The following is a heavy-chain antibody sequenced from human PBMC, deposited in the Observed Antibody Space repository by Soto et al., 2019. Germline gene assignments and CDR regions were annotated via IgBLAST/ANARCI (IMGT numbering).Heavy chain of an antibody. D-gene: IGHD6-6*01. J-gene: IGHJ4*02. CDR2: INPGVGST. CDR3: ARGDMSARSACAE. CDR1: GYTFTSYY. V-gene: IGHV1-46*01. Sequence: QVQLVQSGAEVKKPGASVTVSCKASGYTFTSYYIHCVRQAPRQGPEWLGIINPGVGSTGFAQNFQDRITLTKDTSTSTVFLQLSSLNPEDTAVYYCARGDMSARSACAEWGPGTLVTVAA.